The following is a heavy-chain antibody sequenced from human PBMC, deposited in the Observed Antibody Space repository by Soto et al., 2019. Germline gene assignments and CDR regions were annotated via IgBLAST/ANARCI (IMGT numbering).Heavy chain of an antibody. CDR1: GGSISSSSYY. D-gene: IGHD6-19*01. V-gene: IGHV4-39*01. J-gene: IGHJ4*02. CDR3: ARLKIAVAEIDY. Sequence: SETLSLTCTVSGGSISSSSYYWGWIRQPPGKGLEWIGSIYYSGSTYYNPSLKSRVTISVDTSKNQFSLKLSSVTAADTAVYYCARLKIAVAEIDYWGQGTLVTVSS. CDR2: IYYSGST.